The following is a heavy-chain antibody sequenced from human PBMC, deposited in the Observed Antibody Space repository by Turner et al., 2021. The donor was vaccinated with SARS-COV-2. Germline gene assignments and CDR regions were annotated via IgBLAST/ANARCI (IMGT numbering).Heavy chain of an antibody. CDR2: MHQTGGN. CDR3: ARGPPRIAEAGAAFDP. Sequence: VPLQESGPGLVQSSATLSLTCSVSGVFISTSYWIWIRLPRGKGLEGIGYMHQTGGNNDNPGLGRRVTRSVDTSKNQFSLNLSPVTGADTAIYFGARGPPRIAEAGAAFDPWGQGTLVTVFS. V-gene: IGHV4-59*01. CDR1: GVFISTSY. D-gene: IGHD6-19*01. J-gene: IGHJ5*02.